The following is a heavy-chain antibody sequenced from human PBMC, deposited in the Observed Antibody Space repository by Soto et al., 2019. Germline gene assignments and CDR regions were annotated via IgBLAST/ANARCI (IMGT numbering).Heavy chain of an antibody. J-gene: IGHJ4*02. CDR1: GGSISSSSYY. D-gene: IGHD4-4*01. CDR3: ARHSNRNYGLYYFDY. Sequence: PSETLSLTCTVSGGSISSSSYYRGWIRQSPGKGLEWIGYIYYSGSTKYKPSLKSRVTISVDTSKNQFSLKVSSATAADTAVYYCARHSNRNYGLYYFDYWGLGALVTVSS. V-gene: IGHV4-61*05. CDR2: IYYSGST.